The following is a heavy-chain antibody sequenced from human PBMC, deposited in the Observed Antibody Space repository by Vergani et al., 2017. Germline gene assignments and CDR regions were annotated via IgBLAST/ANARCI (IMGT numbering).Heavy chain of an antibody. CDR3: TKDTFAGYGDFGTLDC. J-gene: IGHJ4*02. Sequence: EVQLVESGGGLIQPGRSLRLSCAASGFTFDDYAMHWVRQAPGKGLEWVSGISWNSGSVGYADSVKGRFTISRDNAKNSLYLQMNSLRAEDTALYYCTKDTFAGYGDFGTLDCWSRGTLVAVSS. V-gene: IGHV3-9*01. CDR2: ISWNSGSV. CDR1: GFTFDDYA. D-gene: IGHD4-17*01.